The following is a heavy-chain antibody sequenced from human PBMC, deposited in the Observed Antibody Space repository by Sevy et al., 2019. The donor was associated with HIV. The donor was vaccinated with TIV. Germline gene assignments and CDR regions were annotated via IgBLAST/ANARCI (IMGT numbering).Heavy chain of an antibody. V-gene: IGHV1-18*01. CDR2: SSAFNGDT. Sequence: ASVKVSCKASGYTFTSYTITWVRQAPGQGLEWMGRSSAFNGDTNHAQKFQGRVTMTTDTSTSTAYMELRSLRSDDTAVYYCARSYCSGGRCYSLAYWGQGTLVTVSS. D-gene: IGHD2-15*01. CDR1: GYTFTSYT. CDR3: ARSYCSGGRCYSLAY. J-gene: IGHJ4*02.